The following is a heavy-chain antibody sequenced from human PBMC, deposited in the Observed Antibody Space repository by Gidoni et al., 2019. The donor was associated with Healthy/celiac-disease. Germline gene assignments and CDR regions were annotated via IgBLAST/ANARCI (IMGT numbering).Heavy chain of an antibody. CDR2: ISYDGSNK. J-gene: IGHJ4*02. D-gene: IGHD3-3*01. CDR3: AKDRRDFWSGYTGY. Sequence: QVQLVESVGGVVQPGRSLRLSCAASGFTFSSYGMHWVRQAPGKGLEWVAVISYDGSNKYYADSVKGRFTISRDNSKNTLYLQMNSLRAEDTAVYYCAKDRRDFWSGYTGYWGQGTLVTVSS. CDR1: GFTFSSYG. V-gene: IGHV3-30*18.